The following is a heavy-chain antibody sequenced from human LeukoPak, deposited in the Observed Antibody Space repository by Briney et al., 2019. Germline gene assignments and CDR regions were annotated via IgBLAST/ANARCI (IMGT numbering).Heavy chain of an antibody. CDR3: ARDLSMIASPDAFDI. D-gene: IGHD3-22*01. CDR1: GYTFTGYY. Sequence: ASVKVSCKASGYTFTGYYMHWVRQAPGQGLEWMGWINPNSGGTNYAQKFQGRVTMTRGTSISTAYMELSRLRSDDTAVYYCARDLSMIASPDAFDIWGQGTMVTVSS. CDR2: INPNSGGT. V-gene: IGHV1-2*02. J-gene: IGHJ3*02.